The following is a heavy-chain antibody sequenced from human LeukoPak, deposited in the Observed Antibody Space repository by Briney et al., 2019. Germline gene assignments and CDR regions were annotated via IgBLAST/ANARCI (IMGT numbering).Heavy chain of an antibody. D-gene: IGHD4-17*01. J-gene: IGHJ4*02. Sequence: SETLSLTCTVSGDSIGSYYWSWIRQPPGKGLEWIGYIYYSGSTKYNPSLKSRVTMSVDTSNNQFSLNLRSVTTADTAVYYCARAGPVPTSDGGPIADSWGQGTLVTVSS. CDR2: IYYSGST. CDR3: ARAGPVPTSDGGPIADS. CDR1: GDSIGSYY. V-gene: IGHV4-59*01.